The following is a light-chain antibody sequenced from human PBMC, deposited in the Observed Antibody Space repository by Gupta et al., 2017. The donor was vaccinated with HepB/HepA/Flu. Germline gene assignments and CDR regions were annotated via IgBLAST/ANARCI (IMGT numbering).Light chain of an antibody. V-gene: IGKV3-11*01. CDR2: DAP. CDR3: ETRSNWPPELP. Sequence: EIVLTQSPVTVSLSPGERATLSCSACQRVSRYLSLYQQKPCQAPRLLIYDAPNRDTAIPDRFSGSGSGTDFTLTISSLETEDFAVYYCETRSNWPPELPFGGGTKVEIK. CDR1: QRVSRY. J-gene: IGKJ4*01.